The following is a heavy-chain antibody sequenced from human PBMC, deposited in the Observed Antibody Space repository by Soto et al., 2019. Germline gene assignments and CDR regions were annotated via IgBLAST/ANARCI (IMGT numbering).Heavy chain of an antibody. CDR2: ISYDGSNK. CDR1: GFTFSSYA. CDR3: ARDKPQYCSGGSCYRTDAFDI. V-gene: IGHV3-30-3*01. Sequence: QVQLVESGGGVVQPGRSLRLSCAASGFTFSSYAMHWVRQAPGKGLEWVAVISYDGSNKYYADSVKGRFTISRDNSKNTLYLQMNSLRAEDTAVYYCARDKPQYCSGGSCYRTDAFDICGHGTMVTVSS. D-gene: IGHD2-15*01. J-gene: IGHJ3*02.